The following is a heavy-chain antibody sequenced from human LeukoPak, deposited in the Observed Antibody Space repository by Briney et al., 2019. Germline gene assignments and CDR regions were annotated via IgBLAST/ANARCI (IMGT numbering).Heavy chain of an antibody. CDR2: IRVSGGGAT. CDR1: GFTSSVYA. D-gene: IGHD3-10*01. CDR3: AKPTGTGVAKWYFDS. Sequence: PGGSLRLSCAASGFTSSVYAMTWVRQAPGKGLEWVSTIRVSGGGATYYADSVQGRFTISRDNSKNTLYLQMSSLRVEDTAVYYCAKPTGTGVAKWYFDSWGQGTLVTVSS. V-gene: IGHV3-23*01. J-gene: IGHJ4*02.